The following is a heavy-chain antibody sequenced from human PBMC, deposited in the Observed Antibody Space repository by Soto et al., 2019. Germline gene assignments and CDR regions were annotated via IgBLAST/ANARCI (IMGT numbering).Heavy chain of an antibody. J-gene: IGHJ1*01. CDR1: GFSLSTSGVG. CDR2: IYWDDDK. CDR3: AHIRVTMIVGAGHFHH. V-gene: IGHV2-5*02. D-gene: IGHD3-22*01. Sequence: QITLKESGPPLVKPSQTLTLTCTFSGFSLSTSGVGVGWIRQPPGKALEWLALIYWDDDKPYSPSLKSRLTITKDTYKNQVVLTLTNVDPVDTATYYCAHIRVTMIVGAGHFHHWGQGTLVTVSS.